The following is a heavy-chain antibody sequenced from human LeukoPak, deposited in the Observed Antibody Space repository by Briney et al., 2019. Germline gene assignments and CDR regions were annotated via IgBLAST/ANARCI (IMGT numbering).Heavy chain of an antibody. J-gene: IGHJ3*02. D-gene: IGHD2-15*01. CDR1: GGSISSYY. CDR3: ARAAYCSGGSCYPDAFDI. V-gene: IGHV4-59*01. CDR2: IYYSGST. Sequence: PSETLSLTCTVSGGSISSYYWSWIRQPPGKGLEWIGYIYYSGSTNYNPSLKSRVTISVDTSKNQFSLKLSSVTAADTAVYYCARAAYCSGGSCYPDAFDIWGQGTMVTVSS.